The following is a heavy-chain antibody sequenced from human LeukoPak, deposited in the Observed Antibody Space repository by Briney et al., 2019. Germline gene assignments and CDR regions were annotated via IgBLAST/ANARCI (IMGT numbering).Heavy chain of an antibody. V-gene: IGHV3-23*01. Sequence: GGSLRLSCAASGFIFSSHGMNWVRQAPGKGLEWVSGISPSGDITYYADSVKGRFTISRDNSKNTLYLQMNSLRAEDTAVYYCAKSGAVAGPFDYWGQGTLVTVSS. CDR3: AKSGAVAGPFDY. CDR2: ISPSGDIT. D-gene: IGHD6-19*01. CDR1: GFIFSSHG. J-gene: IGHJ4*02.